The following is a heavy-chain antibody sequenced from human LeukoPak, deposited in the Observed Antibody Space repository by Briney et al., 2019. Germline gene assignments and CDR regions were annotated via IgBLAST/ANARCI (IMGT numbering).Heavy chain of an antibody. CDR1: GGSISSGGYS. CDR3: ARAPDYYYYGMDV. V-gene: IGHV4-30-2*01. CDR2: IYHSGST. Sequence: PSQTLSLTCAVSGGSISSGGYSWSWIRQPPGKGLEWIGYIYHSGSTYYNPSLKSRVTISVDRSKNQFSLKLSSVTAADTAVYYCARAPDYYYYGMDVWGQGTMVTVSS. J-gene: IGHJ6*02.